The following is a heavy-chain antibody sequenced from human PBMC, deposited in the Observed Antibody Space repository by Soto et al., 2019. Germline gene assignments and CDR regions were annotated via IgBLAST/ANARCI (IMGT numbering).Heavy chain of an antibody. CDR1: GFTVSSTQ. Sequence: GVLRLSCAASGFTVSSTQMSWVRQAPGKGLEWVSLIYSSGNAYYADSVKGRFAISRDNSKNTLYLQMNSLRAEDTAVYYCARAGETYYFDYWGQGTQVTVSS. CDR2: IYSSGNA. CDR3: ARAGETYYFDY. V-gene: IGHV3-53*01. J-gene: IGHJ4*02. D-gene: IGHD3-16*01.